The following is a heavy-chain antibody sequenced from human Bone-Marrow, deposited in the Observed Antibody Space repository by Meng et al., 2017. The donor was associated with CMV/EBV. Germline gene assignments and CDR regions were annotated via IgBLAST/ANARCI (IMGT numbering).Heavy chain of an antibody. CDR1: GFTFGDYA. V-gene: IGHV3-49*04. CDR3: TPYCSSTSCYGSFDI. Sequence: GESLKISCTASGFTFGDYAMSWVRQAPGKGLEWVGFIRSKAYGGTTEYAASVKGRFTISRDDSKSIAYLQMNSLKTEDTAVYYCTPYCSSTSCYGSFDIWGQGTMVTVSS. D-gene: IGHD2-2*01. CDR2: IRSKAYGGTT. J-gene: IGHJ3*02.